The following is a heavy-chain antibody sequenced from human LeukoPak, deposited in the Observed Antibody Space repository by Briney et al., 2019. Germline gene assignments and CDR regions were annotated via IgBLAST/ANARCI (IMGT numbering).Heavy chain of an antibody. J-gene: IGHJ3*02. Sequence: GGSLRLSCAASGFTLSGSPIHWVRQASGKGLEWIGRIRSKGNSYEAAYAASVKGRFTISRDDSENMTYLQMNSLRAEDTAVYYCAKISGSFSGAFDIWGQGTMVTVSS. CDR1: GFTLSGSP. V-gene: IGHV3-73*01. D-gene: IGHD1-26*01. CDR2: IRSKGNSYEA. CDR3: AKISGSFSGAFDI.